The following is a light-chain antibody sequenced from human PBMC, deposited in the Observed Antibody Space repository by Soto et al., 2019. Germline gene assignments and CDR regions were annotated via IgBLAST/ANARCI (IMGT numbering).Light chain of an antibody. CDR1: RSVLYSSNNKNY. CDR2: WAS. J-gene: IGKJ4*01. CDR3: QQHFNTPLT. V-gene: IGKV4-1*01. Sequence: DIVMTQSPDSLAVSLGERATINCKSSRSVLYSSNNKNYLAWYRQKPGQPPRLLIYWASTRESGVPDRISGSGSGTDFTLTISSLQAEDVAVYYCQQHFNTPLTFGGGTKVEIK.